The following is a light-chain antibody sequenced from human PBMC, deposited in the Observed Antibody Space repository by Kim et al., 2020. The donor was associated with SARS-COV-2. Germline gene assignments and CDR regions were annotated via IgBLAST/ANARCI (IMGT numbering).Light chain of an antibody. V-gene: IGLV1-40*01. CDR3: QSYDSSLGGLYV. CDR2: GTT. CDR1: TSDIGAGYV. J-gene: IGLJ1*01. Sequence: VTISCTGTTSDIGAGYVVHWYQQLPGTAPKLLIYGTTNRPSGVPDRFSGSKSGTSASLAITGLLAEDEAYYYCQSYDSSLGGLYVFGTGTKVTVL.